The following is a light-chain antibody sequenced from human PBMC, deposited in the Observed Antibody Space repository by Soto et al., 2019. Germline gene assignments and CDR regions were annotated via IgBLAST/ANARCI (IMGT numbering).Light chain of an antibody. CDR3: QQFSSYPLT. V-gene: IGKV3-20*01. CDR2: EAS. CDR1: QPVRNNY. Sequence: ELVLTQSPGTLSLSPGERATLSYRPSQPVRNNYVAGYQQKPRQAPRLLIYEASSRATGIPDRFSGGGSGTDFTLTISRLEPEDFAVYYCQQFSSYPLTFSGGTKVDIK. J-gene: IGKJ4*01.